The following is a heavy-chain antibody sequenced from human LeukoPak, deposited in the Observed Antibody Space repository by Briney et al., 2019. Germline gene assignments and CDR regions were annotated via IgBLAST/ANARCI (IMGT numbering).Heavy chain of an antibody. V-gene: IGHV3-23*01. J-gene: IGHJ6*02. Sequence: GGSRRLSCAVSGFIFSSSAMSWVRQAPGKGLEWVSAISGGGDDTSYADSARGRFTVSRDNSKNTLYLQMNSLRAEDTAVYYCAKDSRESSGHFPYYYYYHYGLDVWGQGTTVIVS. CDR1: GFIFSSSA. D-gene: IGHD3-22*01. CDR3: AKDSRESSGHFPYYYYYHYGLDV. CDR2: ISGGGDDT.